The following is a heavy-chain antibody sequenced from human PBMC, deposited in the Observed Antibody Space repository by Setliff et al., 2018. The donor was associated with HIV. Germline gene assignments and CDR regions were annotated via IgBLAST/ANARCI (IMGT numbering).Heavy chain of an antibody. CDR3: ARARGPPLPVLDF. V-gene: IGHV4-39*07. CDR1: SGSITTTNYY. Sequence: SETLSLTCTVSSGSITTTNYYWGWVRQSPGKGLEWIGVIYYRGSAYYNLSLQSRVTLSVDTSKNSFSLHLTSVTAADTAVYFCARARGPPLPVLDFWGPGTLVTVSS. D-gene: IGHD3-10*01. J-gene: IGHJ4*02. CDR2: IYYRGSA.